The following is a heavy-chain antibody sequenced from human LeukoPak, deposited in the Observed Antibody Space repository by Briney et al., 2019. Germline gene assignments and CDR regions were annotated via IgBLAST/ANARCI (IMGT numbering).Heavy chain of an antibody. D-gene: IGHD2/OR15-2a*01. CDR2: INHSGST. Sequence: PSETLSLTCAVYGGSFSGYYWSWIRQPPGKGLEWIGEINHSGSTNYNPSLKSRVTISVDTSKNQFSLKLSSVTAADTAVYYCARSATKYWFDPWGQGTLVTVSS. CDR1: GGSFSGYY. V-gene: IGHV4-34*01. CDR3: ARSATKYWFDP. J-gene: IGHJ5*02.